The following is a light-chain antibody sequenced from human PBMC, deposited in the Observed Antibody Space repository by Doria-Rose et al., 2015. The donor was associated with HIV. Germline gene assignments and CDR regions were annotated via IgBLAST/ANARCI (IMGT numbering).Light chain of an antibody. J-gene: IGKJ1*01. Sequence: LTQSPGTLSLSPGERATLSCRASQSFSSNYLAWYQQQPGQAPSLLIYDGSTRATGIPDRFSASGSGTDFTLTINRLEPEDFALYYCHQYGTSWTFGQGTKVEI. CDR1: QSFSSNY. CDR2: DGS. CDR3: HQYGTSWT. V-gene: IGKV3-20*01.